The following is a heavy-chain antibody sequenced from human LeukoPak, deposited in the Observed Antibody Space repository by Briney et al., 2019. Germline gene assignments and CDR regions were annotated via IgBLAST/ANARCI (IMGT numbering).Heavy chain of an antibody. D-gene: IGHD3-22*01. Sequence: SETLSLTCTVSGDSINSLDLWSWVRQPPGKGLEWIGEMYLSGTTHSNPSVKSRVTISIDKSKNQFFLNLSSVTAADTAVYYCAGLVGRYSSGLYYYYFDYWGQGTLVAVSS. V-gene: IGHV4-4*02. CDR1: GDSINSLDL. CDR2: MYLSGTT. J-gene: IGHJ4*02. CDR3: AGLVGRYSSGLYYYYFDY.